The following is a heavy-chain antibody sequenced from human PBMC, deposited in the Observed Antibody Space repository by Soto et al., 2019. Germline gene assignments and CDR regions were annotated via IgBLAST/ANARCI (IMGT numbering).Heavy chain of an antibody. J-gene: IGHJ5*02. D-gene: IGHD3-3*01. CDR1: GGSISSGGYY. CDR2: IYYSGST. Sequence: SETLSLTCTVSGGSISSGGYYWSWIRQHPGKGLEWIGYIYYSGSTYYNPSLKSRVTISVDTSKNQFSLKLSSVTAADTAVYYCAREAGTIFGVVNLRSFCFDPWGQGTLVTVSS. CDR3: AREAGTIFGVVNLRSFCFDP. V-gene: IGHV4-31*03.